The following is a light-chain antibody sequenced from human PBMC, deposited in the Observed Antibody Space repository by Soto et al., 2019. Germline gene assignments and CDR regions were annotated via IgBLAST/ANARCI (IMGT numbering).Light chain of an antibody. CDR2: AAS. V-gene: IGKV1-27*01. CDR3: QKYNSALT. CDR1: QGISNY. Sequence: DIPMTQSPSSLSASVGDRVTITCRASQGISNYLAWYQQKPGKVPKLLIYAASTLKSGVPSRFSGSGSGTEFTLTISSLQPEDVATYYCQKYNSALTFGGGTTVEIK. J-gene: IGKJ4*01.